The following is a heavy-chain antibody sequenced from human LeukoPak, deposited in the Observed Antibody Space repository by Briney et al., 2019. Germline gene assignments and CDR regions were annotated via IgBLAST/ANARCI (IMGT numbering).Heavy chain of an antibody. CDR3: AKHLGYSSSHMDY. D-gene: IGHD6-13*01. V-gene: IGHV3-23*01. CDR1: GLTYSSYA. CDR2: ISGSGVST. Sequence: GGSLRLSCAASGLTYSSYAMSWVRQAPGKGLEWVSAISGSGVSTYYADSVKGRFTISRDNSKNTLYLQMNSLRDEDTAVYYCAKHLGYSSSHMDYWGQGTLVTVSS. J-gene: IGHJ4*02.